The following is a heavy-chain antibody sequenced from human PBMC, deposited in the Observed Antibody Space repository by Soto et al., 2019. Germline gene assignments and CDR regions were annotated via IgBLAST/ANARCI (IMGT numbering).Heavy chain of an antibody. D-gene: IGHD3-22*01. J-gene: IGHJ4*02. CDR2: IYYSGST. CDR3: ARDWADYDSSGYIDY. V-gene: IGHV4-30-4*01. CDR1: GGSIISGDYY. Sequence: SETLSLTCTFSGGSIISGDYYWSWIRQPPGKGLEWIGYIYYSGSTYYNPSLKSRVTISVDTSKNQFSLKLSSVTAADTAVYYCARDWADYDSSGYIDYWGQGTLVTVST.